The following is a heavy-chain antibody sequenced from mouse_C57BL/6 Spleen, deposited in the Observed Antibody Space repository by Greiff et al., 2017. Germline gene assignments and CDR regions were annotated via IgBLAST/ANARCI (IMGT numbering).Heavy chain of an antibody. CDR3: ARNYGSSYWYFDV. CDR1: GYAFSSSW. Sequence: QVQLQQSGPELVKPGASVKISCKASGYAFSSSWMNWVKQRPGKGLEWIGRIYPGDGDTNYTGKFKGKATLTADKSSSTAYMQLSSLTSEDSAVXCCARNYGSSYWYFDVWGTGTTVTVSS. J-gene: IGHJ1*03. CDR2: IYPGDGDT. V-gene: IGHV1-82*01. D-gene: IGHD1-1*01.